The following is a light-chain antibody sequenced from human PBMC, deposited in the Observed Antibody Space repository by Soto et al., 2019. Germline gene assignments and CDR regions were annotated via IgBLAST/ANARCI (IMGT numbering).Light chain of an antibody. CDR1: SSNIGSNT. J-gene: IGLJ3*02. CDR2: SNN. V-gene: IGLV1-44*01. CDR3: AAWDDGLIGWV. Sequence: QSVLTQPPSASGTPGQRVTISCPGSSSNIGSNTVNWYRQLPGTSPRLLIYSNNQRPAGVPDRFSGSKSGTSASLAISGLQSEDEADYYCAAWDDGLIGWVFGGGTKLTVL.